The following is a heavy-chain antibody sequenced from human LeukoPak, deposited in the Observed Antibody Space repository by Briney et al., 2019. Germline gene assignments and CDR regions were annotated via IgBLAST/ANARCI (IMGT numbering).Heavy chain of an antibody. J-gene: IGHJ4*02. Sequence: GRSLRLSCAASGFTFSSYGMNWVRQAPGKGLEWVSSISSSSSYIYYADSVKGRFTISRDNAKNSLYLQMNSLRAEDTAVYYCVLGEPRSPFDYWGQGTLVTVSS. V-gene: IGHV3-21*01. CDR1: GFTFSSYG. D-gene: IGHD1-26*01. CDR3: VLGEPRSPFDY. CDR2: ISSSSSYI.